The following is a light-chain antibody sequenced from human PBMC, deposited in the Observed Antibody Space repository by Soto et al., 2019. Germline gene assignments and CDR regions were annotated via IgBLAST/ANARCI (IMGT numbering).Light chain of an antibody. CDR3: QHLNDYPYT. CDR1: QAISSS. Sequence: DIQLTQSPSFLSASVGDRVTITCRASQAISSSLAWYQHNPGKAPKLLIYAASTLQNGVPSSFSGSGSGTEFSLTISSLQPEDFAPYYCQHLNDYPYTFGQGTKVEIK. CDR2: AAS. V-gene: IGKV1-9*01. J-gene: IGKJ2*01.